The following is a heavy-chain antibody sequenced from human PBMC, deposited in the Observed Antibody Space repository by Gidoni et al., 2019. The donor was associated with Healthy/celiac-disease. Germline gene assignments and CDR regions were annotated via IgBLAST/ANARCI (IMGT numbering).Heavy chain of an antibody. D-gene: IGHD6-19*01. CDR2: IIPIFGTA. V-gene: IGHV1-69*01. CDR1: GGTFSSYA. CDR3: ARNAGYSSGMDV. Sequence: QVQLVPSGAEVKKPGSSVQVSCKASGGTFSSYAISWVRQGPGQGLAWMGGIIPIFGTANYAQKFQGRVTIAADESTSTAYMELSSLRSEDTAVYYCARNAGYSSGMDVWGQGTTVTVSS. J-gene: IGHJ6*02.